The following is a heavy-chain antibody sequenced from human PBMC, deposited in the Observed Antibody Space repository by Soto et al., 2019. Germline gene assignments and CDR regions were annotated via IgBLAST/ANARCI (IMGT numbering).Heavy chain of an antibody. D-gene: IGHD6-19*01. V-gene: IGHV3-23*01. Sequence: GGSLRLSCAASGFTFSSYAMSWVRQAPGKGLEWVSAISGSGGSTYYADSVKGRFTISRDNSKNTLYLQMNSLRAEDTAVYYCAKIVHTDSSGWPIYYFDYWGQGTLVTVSS. CDR3: AKIVHTDSSGWPIYYFDY. CDR1: GFTFSSYA. J-gene: IGHJ4*02. CDR2: ISGSGGST.